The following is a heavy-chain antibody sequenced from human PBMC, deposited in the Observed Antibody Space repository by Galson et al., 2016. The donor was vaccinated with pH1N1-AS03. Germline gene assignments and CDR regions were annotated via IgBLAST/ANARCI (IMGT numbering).Heavy chain of an antibody. CDR1: GFTFSDYY. CDR2: ITSSGGSGPTI. Sequence: SLRLSCAASGFTFSDYYMSWIRQAPGKGLEWISCITSSGGSGPTIYYADSVKGRFTISRDNAKNSLYLQMNSLRAADTAVYYCARGWYDIWTGYLVDPFDYWGQGALVTVSS. D-gene: IGHD3-9*01. V-gene: IGHV3-11*01. J-gene: IGHJ4*02. CDR3: ARGWYDIWTGYLVDPFDY.